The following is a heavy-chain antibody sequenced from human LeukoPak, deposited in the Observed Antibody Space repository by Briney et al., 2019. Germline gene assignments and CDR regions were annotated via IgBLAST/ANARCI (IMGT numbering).Heavy chain of an antibody. CDR2: INPSGGST. V-gene: IGHV1-46*01. CDR1: GYTLTSYR. D-gene: IGHD3-10*01. J-gene: IGHJ4*02. CDR3: ARDSLPHYYTSGSQNPADY. Sequence: GASVEVSCKASGYTLTSYRIHWVRQAPGQGLEWMGIINPSGGSTGYTQKFQGRVTMTRDTSTSTVYMELSSLRSEDTAVYYCARDSLPHYYTSGSQNPADYWGQGTLVTVSS.